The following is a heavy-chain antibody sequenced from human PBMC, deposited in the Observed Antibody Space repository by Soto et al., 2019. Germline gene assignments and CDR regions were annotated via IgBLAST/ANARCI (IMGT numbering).Heavy chain of an antibody. J-gene: IGHJ6*02. V-gene: IGHV1-18*01. D-gene: IGHD6-19*01. CDR2: ISGYNGKK. Sequence: QVQLVQSGAEVKKPGASVTVSCKTSGYTFSNYGINWVRQAPGQGLEWMGWISGYNGKKNYAQTVQGRVTMTTDTSTCTVYMELRSLKSDDTAIYYCSRFIMVGGWFDPNYYHGMDVWGQGTTVTVSS. CDR1: GYTFSNYG. CDR3: SRFIMVGGWFDPNYYHGMDV.